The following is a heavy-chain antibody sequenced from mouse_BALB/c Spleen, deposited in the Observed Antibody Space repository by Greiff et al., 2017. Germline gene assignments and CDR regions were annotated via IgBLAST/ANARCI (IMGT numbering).Heavy chain of an antibody. J-gene: IGHJ2*01. CDR2: ILPGSGST. V-gene: IGHV1-9*01. Sequence: QVQLKESGAELMKPGASVKISCKATGYTFSSYWIEWVKQRPGHGLEWIGEILPGSGSTNYNEKFKGKATFTADTSSNTAYMQLSSLTSEDSAVYYCARRVTAGTFDYWGQGTTLTVSS. CDR3: ARRVTAGTFDY. CDR1: GYTFSSYW. D-gene: IGHD4-1*01.